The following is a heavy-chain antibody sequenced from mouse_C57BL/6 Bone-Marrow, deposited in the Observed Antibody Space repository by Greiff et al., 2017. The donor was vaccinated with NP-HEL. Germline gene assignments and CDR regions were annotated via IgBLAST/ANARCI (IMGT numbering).Heavy chain of an antibody. CDR2: IDPETGGT. V-gene: IGHV1-15*01. Sequence: VKLVESGAELVRPGASVTLSCKASGYTFTDYEMHWVKQTPVHGLEWIGAIDPETGGTAYNQKFKGKAILTADKSSSTAYMELRSLTSEDSAVYYCTRITTDWGQGTSVTVSS. D-gene: IGHD1-1*01. J-gene: IGHJ4*01. CDR1: GYTFTDYE. CDR3: TRITTD.